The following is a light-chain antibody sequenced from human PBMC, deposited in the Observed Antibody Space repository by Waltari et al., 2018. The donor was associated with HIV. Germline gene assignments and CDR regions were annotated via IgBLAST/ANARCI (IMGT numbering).Light chain of an antibody. Sequence: QSALTQPASVSGSPGQSFTISCTGTSSDVGSYTLVSWYQQNPDKAPKLMIYEVSKRPSGFSTRFSGSKSGNTASMTISGLQAEDEAAYYCCSYAGSSTLIFGGGTKLTVL. J-gene: IGLJ2*01. CDR1: SSDVGSYTL. V-gene: IGLV2-23*02. CDR2: EVS. CDR3: CSYAGSSTLI.